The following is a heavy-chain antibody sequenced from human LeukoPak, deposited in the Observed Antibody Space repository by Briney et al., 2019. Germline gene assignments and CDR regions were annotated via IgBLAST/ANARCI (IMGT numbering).Heavy chain of an antibody. CDR1: GYTFTGNY. Sequence: ASVKVSCKASGYTFTGNYMHWVRQAPGQGLEWMGWINPNSGGTKFAQEFRGRVAMTGDMSTNAAFMELYRLESDDTAVYYCAKSSVGTSGGSFDYWGQGTLVSVSS. V-gene: IGHV1-2*02. J-gene: IGHJ4*02. CDR3: AKSSVGTSGGSFDY. CDR2: INPNSGGT. D-gene: IGHD3-16*01.